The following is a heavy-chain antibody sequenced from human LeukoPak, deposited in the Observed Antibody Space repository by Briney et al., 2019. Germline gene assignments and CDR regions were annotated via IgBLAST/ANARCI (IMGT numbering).Heavy chain of an antibody. CDR1: GFTFSSYA. J-gene: IGHJ5*02. D-gene: IGHD6-19*01. V-gene: IGHV3-23*01. CDR2: ISGSGGST. Sequence: PGGSLRLSCAASGFTFSSYAMSWVRQAPGKGLEWVSAISGSGGSTYYADSVKGRFTISRDNSKNTLYLQMNSLRAEDTAVYYCAKGKEGSSGWLNWFDPWVQGTLVTVSS. CDR3: AKGKEGSSGWLNWFDP.